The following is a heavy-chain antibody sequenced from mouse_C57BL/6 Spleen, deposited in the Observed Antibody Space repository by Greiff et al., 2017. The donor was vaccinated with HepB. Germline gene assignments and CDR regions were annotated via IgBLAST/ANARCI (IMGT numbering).Heavy chain of an antibody. J-gene: IGHJ2*01. CDR2: INPSNGGT. Sequence: QVQLQQPGTELVKPGASVKLSCKASGYTFTSYWMHWVKQRPGQGLEWIGNINPSNGGTNYNEKFKSKATLTVDKSSSTAYMQLSSLTSEDSAVYYCARRIGSFYYGNYGSDYWGQGTTLTVSS. CDR3: ARRIGSFYYGNYGSDY. D-gene: IGHD2-1*01. CDR1: GYTFTSYW. V-gene: IGHV1-53*01.